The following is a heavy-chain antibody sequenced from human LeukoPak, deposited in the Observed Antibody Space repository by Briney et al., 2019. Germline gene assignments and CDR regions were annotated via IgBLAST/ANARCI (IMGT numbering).Heavy chain of an antibody. CDR1: GGTFSSYA. D-gene: IGHD3-22*01. J-gene: IGHJ3*02. CDR3: ARGGDSSPHAFDI. CDR2: IIPIFGTA. Sequence: SVKVPCKASGGTFSSYAISWVRQAPGQGLEWMGGIIPIFGTANYAQKFQGRVTITADESTSTAYMELSSLRSEDTAVYYCARGGDSSPHAFDIWGQGTMVTVSS. V-gene: IGHV1-69*01.